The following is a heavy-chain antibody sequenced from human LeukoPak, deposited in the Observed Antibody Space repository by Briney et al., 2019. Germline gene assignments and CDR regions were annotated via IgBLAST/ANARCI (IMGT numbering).Heavy chain of an antibody. V-gene: IGHV3-23*01. Sequence: GGSLRLSCAASGFTFSSYAMSWVRQAPGKGLEWVSFISGSGGSTYYADSVKGRFTISRDNSKNTLYLQMNSLGADNTAVYYCAKEGFDGGGYFDYWGQGTLVTVSS. CDR3: AKEGFDGGGYFDY. CDR2: ISGSGGST. J-gene: IGHJ4*02. CDR1: GFTFSSYA. D-gene: IGHD3-16*01.